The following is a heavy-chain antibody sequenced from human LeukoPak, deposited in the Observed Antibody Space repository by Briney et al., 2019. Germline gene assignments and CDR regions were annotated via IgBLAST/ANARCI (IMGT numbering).Heavy chain of an antibody. CDR1: GGSISSGGYS. Sequence: PSETLSLTCAVSGGSISSGGYSWSWIRPPPGKGLEWIGYIYHSGSTYYNPSLKSRVTISVDRSKNQFSLKLSSVTAADTAVHYCARGTTSKYWYFDLWGRGTLVTVSS. CDR3: ARGTTSKYWYFDL. D-gene: IGHD4-17*01. CDR2: IYHSGST. J-gene: IGHJ2*01. V-gene: IGHV4-30-2*01.